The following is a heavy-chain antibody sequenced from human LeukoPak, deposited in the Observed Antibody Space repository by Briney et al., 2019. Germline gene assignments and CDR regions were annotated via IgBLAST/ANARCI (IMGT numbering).Heavy chain of an antibody. CDR3: AREFRTTTWSFDAFDL. V-gene: IGHV1-2*02. Sequence: GASVKVSCKASGYTFTGYYMHWVRQAPGQGLEWMGWINPNSGGTNYAQKFQGRVTTTRDTSISTAYMELSRLRSDDTAVYYCAREFRTTTWSFDAFDLWGQGTMVTVSS. CDR2: INPNSGGT. D-gene: IGHD1/OR15-1a*01. CDR1: GYTFTGYY. J-gene: IGHJ3*01.